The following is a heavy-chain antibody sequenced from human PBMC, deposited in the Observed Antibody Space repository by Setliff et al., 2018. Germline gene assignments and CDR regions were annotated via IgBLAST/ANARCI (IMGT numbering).Heavy chain of an antibody. J-gene: IGHJ4*02. V-gene: IGHV3-74*03. CDR3: AKDARSGYYAPYFDY. D-gene: IGHD3-22*01. CDR1: GFTFSSYW. CDR2: VNDDGSSA. Sequence: GGSLRLSCAASGFTFSSYWMHWVRQDPGKGLVWVSRVNDDGSSAMYADSVKGRFTISRDNSKNTLYLQMNSLRAEDTAVYYCAKDARSGYYAPYFDYWGQGTLVTVSS.